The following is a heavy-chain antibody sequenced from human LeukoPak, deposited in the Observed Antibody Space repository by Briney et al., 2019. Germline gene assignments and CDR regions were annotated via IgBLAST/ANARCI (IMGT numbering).Heavy chain of an antibody. V-gene: IGHV4-31*01. D-gene: IGHD3-22*01. J-gene: IGHJ4*02. CDR2: IHVSWML. CDR3: SRGLDSRKLGY. Sequence: PSESLSLTCTVSAASFNRDDEYWNWIHQSPGTGLEWIGSIHVSWMLYNNPSLESPFTMSRDTSKNQFSLKLNAVTAADTAVYFCSRGLDSRKLGYWGQGILVTVSS. CDR1: AASFNRDDEY.